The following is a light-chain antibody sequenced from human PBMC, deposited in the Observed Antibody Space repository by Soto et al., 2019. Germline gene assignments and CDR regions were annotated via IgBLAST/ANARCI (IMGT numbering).Light chain of an antibody. CDR2: SNN. CDR3: AAWDDSLNGSYV. CDR1: SSNIRSNT. Sequence: QSVLTQPPSASGTPGQRVTISCSGSSSNIRSNTVNWYQQLPGTAPKLLIYSNNQRPSGVPDRFSGSKSGTSASLAISGLQSEEEADYYCAAWDDSLNGSYVFGTGTKVTV. J-gene: IGLJ1*01. V-gene: IGLV1-44*01.